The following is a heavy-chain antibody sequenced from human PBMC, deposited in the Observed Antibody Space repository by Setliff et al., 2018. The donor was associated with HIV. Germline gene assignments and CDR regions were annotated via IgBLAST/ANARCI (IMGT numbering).Heavy chain of an antibody. D-gene: IGHD3-22*01. CDR2: MNPDSRNT. CDR1: GYTFTNYD. Sequence: ASVKVSCKSSGYTFTNYDINWVRQAAGQGLEWMGWMNPDSRNTGYAQRFEGSATMTWDTSISTAYMELNNVKFEDTAIHYCARARTDYYDRRRRSHYYIDVWARGATVTVSS. V-gene: IGHV1-8*02. CDR3: ARARTDYYDRRRRSHYYIDV. J-gene: IGHJ6*03.